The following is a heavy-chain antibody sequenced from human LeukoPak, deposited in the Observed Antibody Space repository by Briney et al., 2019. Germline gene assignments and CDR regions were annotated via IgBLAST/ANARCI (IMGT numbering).Heavy chain of an antibody. J-gene: IGHJ1*01. Sequence: ASVTVSCKASGYTFTNYGISWVRQAPGQGLEWMGWISAYNGNTNYAQKLQGRVTMTTDTSTSAAYMELRSLRSDDTAVYYCARSYYDILTGYFQHWGQGTLVTVSS. CDR2: ISAYNGNT. V-gene: IGHV1-18*01. CDR1: GYTFTNYG. CDR3: ARSYYDILTGYFQH. D-gene: IGHD3-9*01.